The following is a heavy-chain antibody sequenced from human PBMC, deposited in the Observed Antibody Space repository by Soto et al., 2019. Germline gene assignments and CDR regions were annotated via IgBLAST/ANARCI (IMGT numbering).Heavy chain of an antibody. CDR1: GFTFSMYW. CDR3: TRGPRSTSTGTGAF. V-gene: IGHV3-74*01. J-gene: IGHJ4*02. Sequence: PGGSLRLSCAASGFTFSMYWMHWVRQVPGKGPEWVSRINDDGISTSYADSVKGRFTISRDNAKNTLYLQMNALRVEDTAVYYCTRGPRSTSTGTGAFWGQGTLVTVSS. D-gene: IGHD1-1*01. CDR2: INDDGIST.